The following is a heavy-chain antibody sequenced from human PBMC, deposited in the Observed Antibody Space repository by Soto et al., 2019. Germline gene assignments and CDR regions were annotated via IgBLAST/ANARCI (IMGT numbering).Heavy chain of an antibody. CDR2: IHPDGGHT. CDR1: GYTFTNYY. J-gene: IGHJ4*02. Sequence: QVQLVQSGAEVKKPGASVKVSCKASGYTFTNYYVQWVRQAPGQGLEWMGVIHPDGGHTTYSQKFQDRVSMTRDTVTGTIYRELSSLSSEDTAVYYCERGDNDYWVQGALVTVSS. V-gene: IGHV1-46*01. CDR3: ERGDNDY.